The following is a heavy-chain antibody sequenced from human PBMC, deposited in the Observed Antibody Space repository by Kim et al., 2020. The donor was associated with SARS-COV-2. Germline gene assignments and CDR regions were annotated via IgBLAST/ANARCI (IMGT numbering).Heavy chain of an antibody. J-gene: IGHJ4*02. CDR1: GGSFSGYY. CDR3: ARGYNSFDY. D-gene: IGHD1-1*01. V-gene: IGHV4-34*01. Sequence: SETLSLTCAVYGGSFSGYYWSWIRQPPGKGLEWIGEINHSGSTNYNPSLKSRVTISVDTSKNQFSLKLSSVTAADTAVYYCARGYNSFDYWGQGTLVTVSS. CDR2: INHSGST.